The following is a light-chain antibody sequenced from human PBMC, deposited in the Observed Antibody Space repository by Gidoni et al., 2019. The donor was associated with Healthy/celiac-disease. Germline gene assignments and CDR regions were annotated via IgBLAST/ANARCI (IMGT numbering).Light chain of an antibody. J-gene: IGKJ4*01. Sequence: ESVLTQSPATLSLSPGERATLSCRASQSVSSYLAWYQQKPGQAPRLLIYDASNRATGIPARFSGSGSGTDFTLTISSLEPEDFAVYYCQQRSNWPPGFGGGTKVEIK. CDR3: QQRSNWPPG. CDR1: QSVSSY. V-gene: IGKV3-11*01. CDR2: DAS.